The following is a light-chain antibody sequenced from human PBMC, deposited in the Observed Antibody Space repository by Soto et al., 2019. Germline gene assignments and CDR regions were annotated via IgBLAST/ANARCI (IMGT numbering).Light chain of an antibody. CDR3: QTWGTGIHV. V-gene: IGLV4-69*01. CDR1: RWHSSYA. CDR2: LNSDGSH. Sequence: QSVLTQSPSASASLGASVKLTCTLSRWHSSYAIAWHQQQPEKGPRYLMKLNSDGSHSKGDGIPDRFSGSSSGAERYLTISSLQSEDEADYYCQTWGTGIHVFGGGTKVTVL. J-gene: IGLJ2*01.